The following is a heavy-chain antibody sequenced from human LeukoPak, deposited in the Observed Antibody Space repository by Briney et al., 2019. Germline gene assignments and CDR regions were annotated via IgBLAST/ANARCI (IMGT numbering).Heavy chain of an antibody. J-gene: IGHJ4*02. CDR2: TYYRSKWYN. CDR1: GDSVSSNSAA. CDR3: ARVDRVVPAAAPHY. V-gene: IGHV6-1*01. Sequence: SQTLSLTCAISGDSVSSNSAAWNWIRQSPSRGLEWLGRTYYRSKWYNDYAVSVKSRLTINPDTSKNQFSLQLNSVTPEDTAVYYCARVDRVVPAAAPHYWGQGTLVTVSS. D-gene: IGHD2-2*01.